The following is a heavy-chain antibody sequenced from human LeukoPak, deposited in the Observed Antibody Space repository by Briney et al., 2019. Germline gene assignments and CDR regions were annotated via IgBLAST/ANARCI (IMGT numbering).Heavy chain of an antibody. CDR2: ISTGGTT. D-gene: IGHD6-19*01. J-gene: IGHJ4*02. V-gene: IGHV3-53*01. Sequence: PGGSLRLSCAASGFTVSTNYMSWVRQVSGEGLECVSLISTGGTTYSADSVKGRFTISSDNSKNTLFLQMNSLRAEDTAVYYCARVRSDSSGWYEFDYWGQGTLVTVSS. CDR1: GFTVSTNY. CDR3: ARVRSDSSGWYEFDY.